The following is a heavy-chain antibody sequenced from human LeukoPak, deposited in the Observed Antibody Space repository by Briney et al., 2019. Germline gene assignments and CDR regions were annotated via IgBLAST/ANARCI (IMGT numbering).Heavy chain of an antibody. J-gene: IGHJ4*02. CDR2: IYSDGNT. Sequence: PGGSLRLSCAASGFTVNSYYMSWVRQAPGKGLEWVSLIYSDGNTYYADSVKGRFTVSRDNSKNTLYLQMNSLRAEDTAVYFCARNWFSTYFDHWGQGTLVTVSS. CDR1: GFTVNSYY. D-gene: IGHD3-10*01. V-gene: IGHV3-53*01. CDR3: ARNWFSTYFDH.